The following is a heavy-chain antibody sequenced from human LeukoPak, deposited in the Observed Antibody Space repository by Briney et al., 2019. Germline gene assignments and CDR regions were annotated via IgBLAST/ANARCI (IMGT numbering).Heavy chain of an antibody. CDR1: GFTVSSNY. CDR2: ISSSGSYR. Sequence: GGSLRLSCAASGFTVSSNYMNWVRQAPGKGLEWVSSISSSGSYRYYADSVKGRFTISRDNAKSSLYLQMNSLRAEDTAVYYCAREGTGEEFDYWGQGTLVTVSS. V-gene: IGHV3-21*01. D-gene: IGHD7-27*01. CDR3: AREGTGEEFDY. J-gene: IGHJ4*02.